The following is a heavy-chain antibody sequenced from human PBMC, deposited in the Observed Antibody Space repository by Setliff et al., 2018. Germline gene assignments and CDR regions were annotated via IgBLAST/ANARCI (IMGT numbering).Heavy chain of an antibody. J-gene: IGHJ4*02. CDR2: INPSGGYA. V-gene: IGHV1-46*01. D-gene: IGHD3-22*01. CDR1: GYTFTTYY. Sequence: GASVKVSCKASGYTFTTYYMHWVRQAPGQGLEWMGIINPSGGYANYAQKFQGRVTMTRDTSTSTVYMELSSLRSEDTAVYYCARGEALIRRPTMIVVVIPYFDYWGQGTLVTVSS. CDR3: ARGEALIRRPTMIVVVIPYFDY.